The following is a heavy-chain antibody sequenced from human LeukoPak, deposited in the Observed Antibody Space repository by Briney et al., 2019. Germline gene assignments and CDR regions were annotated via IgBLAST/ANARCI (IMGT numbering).Heavy chain of an antibody. CDR1: AGSVNSSPYY. D-gene: IGHD3-22*01. Sequence: SETLSLTCTVSAGSVNSSPYYWGWVRQPPGKGLERIGSIHYSGNTYYNPSLKSRVTISVDTSRNQSSLKLSSVSAADRGIYYCAKHEGSYFDKSGYTFEYWGQGTLVTVSS. CDR3: AKHEGSYFDKSGYTFEY. V-gene: IGHV4-39*01. J-gene: IGHJ4*02. CDR2: IHYSGNT.